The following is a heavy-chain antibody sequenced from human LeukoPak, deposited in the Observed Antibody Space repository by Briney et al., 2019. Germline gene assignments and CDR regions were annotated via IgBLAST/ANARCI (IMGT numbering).Heavy chain of an antibody. D-gene: IGHD3-3*01. CDR1: GFTFSSYS. CDR3: ARDFASGPISITIFGVPLGEDAFDI. Sequence: GGSLRLSCAASGFTFSSYSMNWVRQAPGKGLEWVSSISSSSSYIYYADSVKGRFTISRDNAKNSLYLQMNSLRAEDTAVYYCARDFASGPISITIFGVPLGEDAFDIWGQGTMVTVSS. V-gene: IGHV3-21*01. CDR2: ISSSSSYI. J-gene: IGHJ3*02.